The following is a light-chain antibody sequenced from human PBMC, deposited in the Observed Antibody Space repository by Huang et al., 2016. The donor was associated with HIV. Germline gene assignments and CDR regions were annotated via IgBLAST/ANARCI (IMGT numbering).Light chain of an antibody. Sequence: DIVMTQSPLSLSVTPGEPASISCRSSQSLLHSNGYNYLDWYLQRPGQSPQLLIYLGSNRASGVPDRFSGSGSGTDFTLKISRVEAEDSGVYYCMQSLQTITFGQGTRLEIK. CDR1: QSLLHSNGYNY. CDR3: MQSLQTIT. V-gene: IGKV2-28*01. J-gene: IGKJ5*01. CDR2: LGS.